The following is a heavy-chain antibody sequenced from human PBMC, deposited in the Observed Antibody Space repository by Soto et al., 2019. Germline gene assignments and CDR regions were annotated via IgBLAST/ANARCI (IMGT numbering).Heavy chain of an antibody. J-gene: IGHJ4*02. Sequence: EVLLLESGGGLVQPGGSLRLSCVTSGFTFSSYGMNWVRQAPGGGLEWVANIIGSGDSTSYAYSVKGRFTISRDNSQNTLFLLMDRLRLDATATYYCVKDRVFRTVAGTDHWGQGALVTVSS. CDR2: IIGSGDST. CDR3: VKDRVFRTVAGTDH. D-gene: IGHD6-19*01. V-gene: IGHV3-23*01. CDR1: GFTFSSYG.